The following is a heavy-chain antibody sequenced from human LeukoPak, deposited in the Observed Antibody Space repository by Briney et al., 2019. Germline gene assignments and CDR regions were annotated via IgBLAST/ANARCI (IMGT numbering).Heavy chain of an antibody. J-gene: IGHJ4*02. CDR2: INPNSGGT. CDR1: GYTFTGYY. V-gene: IGHV1-2*02. D-gene: IGHD4-17*01. Sequence: ASVKVSCKASGYTFTGYYMHWVRQAPGQGLEWIGWINPNSGGTNYAQKFQGRVTMTRDTSISTAYMELSRLRSDDTAVYYCARERGDHEYYFDYWGQGTLVTVSS. CDR3: ARERGDHEYYFDY.